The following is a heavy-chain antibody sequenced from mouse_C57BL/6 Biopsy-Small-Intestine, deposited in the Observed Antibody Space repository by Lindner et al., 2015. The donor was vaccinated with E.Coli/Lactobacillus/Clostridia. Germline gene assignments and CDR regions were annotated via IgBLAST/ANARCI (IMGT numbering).Heavy chain of an antibody. CDR3: ARPFYSNYERAMDY. CDR2: INPNNGNS. J-gene: IGHJ4*01. V-gene: IGHV1-53*01. CDR1: GYTFTNYW. Sequence: VQLQESGTELVKPGASVKLSCKASGYTFTNYWMHWVKQRPGQGLEWIGNINPNNGNSYYNEKFTNKATLTVDRSSSTAYMQLSSLTSEDSAVYYCARPFYSNYERAMDYWGQGTSVTVSS. D-gene: IGHD2-5*01.